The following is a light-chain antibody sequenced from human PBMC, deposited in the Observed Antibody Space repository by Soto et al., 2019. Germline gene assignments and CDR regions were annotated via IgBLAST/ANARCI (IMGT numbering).Light chain of an antibody. CDR2: STP. Sequence: QAVVTQEHSLTVSPGGTVTLTCAPSTGAVTRGYYPNWFQQKPGQTPRALIYSTPCKHSWTPARFSVSLLGGKSALTLSGAQPEDEAEYYCLLYYGGAFLFGGGTQLTVL. CDR1: TGAVTRGYY. CDR3: LLYYGGAFL. V-gene: IGLV7-43*01. J-gene: IGLJ2*01.